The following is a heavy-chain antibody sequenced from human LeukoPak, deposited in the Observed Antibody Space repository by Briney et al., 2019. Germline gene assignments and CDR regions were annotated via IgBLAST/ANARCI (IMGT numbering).Heavy chain of an antibody. CDR1: GFTFSSYG. CDR2: IRYDGSNR. J-gene: IGHJ4*02. V-gene: IGHV3-30*02. CDR3: AKALWGYCSSTNCYTVDY. Sequence: GGSLRLSCAASGFTFSSYGMHWVCQAPGKGLEWVAFIRYDGSNRYYADSVKGRFTISRDNSQNTLYLQMNSLRAEDTAVYYCAKALWGYCSSTNCYTVDYWGQGTLVTVSS. D-gene: IGHD2-2*02.